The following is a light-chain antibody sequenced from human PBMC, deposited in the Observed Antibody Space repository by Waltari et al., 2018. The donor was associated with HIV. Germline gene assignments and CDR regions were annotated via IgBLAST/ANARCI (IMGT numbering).Light chain of an antibody. CDR1: TSDVGGYNL. V-gene: IGLV2-23*02. Sequence: QSALTQPASVSGSPGQSTTTSCTGTTSDVGGYNLVSWYQQHPGKAPKLMIYEVSKRPSGVSNRFSGSKSGNTASLTISGLQAEDEADYYCCSYAGSSTHVFGSGTKVTVL. J-gene: IGLJ1*01. CDR2: EVS. CDR3: CSYAGSSTHV.